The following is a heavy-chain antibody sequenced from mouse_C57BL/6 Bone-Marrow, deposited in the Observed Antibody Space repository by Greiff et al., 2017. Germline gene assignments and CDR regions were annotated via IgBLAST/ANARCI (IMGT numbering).Heavy chain of an antibody. CDR2: IYPRSGNT. Sequence: QLQQSGAELARPGASVKLSCKASGYTFTSYGISWVKQRTGQGLEWIGEIYPRSGNTYYNEKFKGKATLTADKSSSTAYMELRSLTAEDSAVYFCARRGDYYDYEGDYWGQGTSVTVSS. CDR1: GYTFTSYG. CDR3: ARRGDYYDYEGDY. V-gene: IGHV1-81*01. D-gene: IGHD2-4*01. J-gene: IGHJ4*01.